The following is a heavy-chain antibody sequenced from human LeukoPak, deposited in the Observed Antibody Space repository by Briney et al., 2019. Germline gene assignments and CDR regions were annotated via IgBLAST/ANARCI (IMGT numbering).Heavy chain of an antibody. CDR1: GFTFSSYW. V-gene: IGHV3-48*01. CDR2: ISSSSSTI. Sequence: PGGSLRLSCAASGFTFSSYWMSWVRQAPGKGLEWVSYISSSSSTIYYADSVKGRFTISRDNAKNSLYLQMNSLRAEDTAVYYCARDHFDYWGQGTLVTVSS. J-gene: IGHJ4*02. CDR3: ARDHFDY.